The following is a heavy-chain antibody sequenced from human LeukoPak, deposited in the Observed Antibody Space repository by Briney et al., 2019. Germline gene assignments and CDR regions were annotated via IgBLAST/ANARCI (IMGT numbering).Heavy chain of an antibody. CDR2: IWYDGSNK. D-gene: IGHD6-13*01. J-gene: IGHJ4*02. CDR3: AKGGLAAAGINY. Sequence: GGSLRLSCEASGFTFRNYGMHRVRQAPGKGLEWVAIIWYDGSNKYYADSVKGRFTISRDNCKNMVYLQMNSLRAEDTAVYYCAKGGLAAAGINYWGQGTLVTVS. V-gene: IGHV3-33*06. CDR1: GFTFRNYG.